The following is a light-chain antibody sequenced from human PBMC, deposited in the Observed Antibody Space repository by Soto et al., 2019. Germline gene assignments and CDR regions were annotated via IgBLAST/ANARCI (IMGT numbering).Light chain of an antibody. V-gene: IGKV1-5*01. CDR1: QSISDW. J-gene: IGKJ3*01. Sequence: DIQMTQSPSTLSRSVGDRVTITCRASQSISDWLAWYQQRPGKAPKLLIYDVSTLESGVPSRFSGSGSGTEFTLTISSLQADDFATYYCQQYNRYITFGPGTKVDFK. CDR2: DVS. CDR3: QQYNRYIT.